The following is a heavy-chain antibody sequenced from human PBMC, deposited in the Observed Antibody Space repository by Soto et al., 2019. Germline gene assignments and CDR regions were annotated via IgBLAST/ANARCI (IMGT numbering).Heavy chain of an antibody. CDR2: IYPGDSDT. Sequence: GESLKISCKGSGYSFTSYWIGWVRQMPGKGLEWMGIIYPGDSDTRYSPSFQGQVTISADKSISTAYLQWSSLKASDTAMYYCASGTSSSPPYYSYYGMDVWGQGTTVTVSS. V-gene: IGHV5-51*01. D-gene: IGHD6-6*01. CDR3: ASGTSSSPPYYSYYGMDV. CDR1: GYSFTSYW. J-gene: IGHJ6*02.